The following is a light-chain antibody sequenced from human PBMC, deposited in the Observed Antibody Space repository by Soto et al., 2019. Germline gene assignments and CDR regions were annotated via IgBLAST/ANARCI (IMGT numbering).Light chain of an antibody. J-gene: IGKJ4*01. CDR2: DAS. CDR1: QSISSY. V-gene: IGKV3-11*01. CDR3: QQGGNWPPT. Sequence: IVLPKSPSTLSFSAGERATLSCRASQSISSYLAWYQHKPGQAPRLLIYDASNRATGIPPRFSGSGSGTDFTLTISSLEPEDVAVYFGQQGGNWPPTFGGGTKVDIK.